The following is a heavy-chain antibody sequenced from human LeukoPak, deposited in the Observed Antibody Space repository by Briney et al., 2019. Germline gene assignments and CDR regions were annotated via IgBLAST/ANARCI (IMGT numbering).Heavy chain of an antibody. D-gene: IGHD3-16*01. V-gene: IGHV3-23*01. Sequence: GGSLRLSCTASGLTFGSYTMSWVRQAPGKGLEWVSGITATGSRTYYADSVKGRFTISRDSSKNTLYLQLNSLRADDTAVYYCATSMGGGNIDYWGQGALVTVSS. CDR1: GLTFGSYT. J-gene: IGHJ4*02. CDR3: ATSMGGGNIDY. CDR2: ITATGSRT.